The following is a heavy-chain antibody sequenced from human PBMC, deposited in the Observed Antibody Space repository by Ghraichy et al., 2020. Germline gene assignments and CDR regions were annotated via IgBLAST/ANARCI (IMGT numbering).Heavy chain of an antibody. Sequence: GGSLRLSCAASGFTFSSYWMSWVRQAPGKGLEWVANIKQDGSEKYYVDSVKGRFTISRDNAKNSLYLQMNSLRAEDTAVYYCASLYDYPISYYYYYGMDVWGQGTTVTVSS. V-gene: IGHV3-7*01. J-gene: IGHJ6*02. CDR1: GFTFSSYW. CDR2: IKQDGSEK. D-gene: IGHD5-12*01. CDR3: ASLYDYPISYYYYYGMDV.